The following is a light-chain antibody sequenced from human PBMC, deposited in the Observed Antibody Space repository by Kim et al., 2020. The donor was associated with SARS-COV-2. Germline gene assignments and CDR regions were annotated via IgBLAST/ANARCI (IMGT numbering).Light chain of an antibody. CDR1: NIGSKS. Sequence: PGKTARMTCGGNNIGSKSVHWYQQKPGQAPVLVIYYDSDRPSGIPERFSGSNSGNTATLTISRVEAGDEADYYCQVWDSSSDQNWVFGGGTQLTVL. V-gene: IGLV3-21*04. CDR2: YDS. J-gene: IGLJ3*02. CDR3: QVWDSSSDQNWV.